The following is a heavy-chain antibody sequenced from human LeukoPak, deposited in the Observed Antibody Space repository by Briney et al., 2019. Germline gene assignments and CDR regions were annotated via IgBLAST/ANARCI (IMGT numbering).Heavy chain of an antibody. Sequence: GGSLRLSCAASGFTFSSYSMNWVRQAPGKGLEWVSVIYSAGSTYYADSVKGRFTISRDNSKNTLYLQMSSLRAEDTAVYYCASAHSSLYYFDYWGQGTLVTVSS. J-gene: IGHJ4*02. CDR1: GFTFSSYS. CDR2: IYSAGST. D-gene: IGHD2-15*01. CDR3: ASAHSSLYYFDY. V-gene: IGHV3-53*01.